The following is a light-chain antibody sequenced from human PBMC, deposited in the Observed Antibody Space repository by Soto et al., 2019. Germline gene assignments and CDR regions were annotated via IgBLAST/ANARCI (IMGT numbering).Light chain of an antibody. V-gene: IGLV2-14*01. Sequence: QSALTQPASVSGSPGQSITISCTGTSSDVGGYNYVSWYQQHPGKAPKLMIYEVSNRPSGVSNRFSSSKSGNTASLTVFGLQAEDEADYYCSSYTSSSTWVFGGGTKLTVL. CDR1: SSDVGGYNY. CDR2: EVS. J-gene: IGLJ3*02. CDR3: SSYTSSSTWV.